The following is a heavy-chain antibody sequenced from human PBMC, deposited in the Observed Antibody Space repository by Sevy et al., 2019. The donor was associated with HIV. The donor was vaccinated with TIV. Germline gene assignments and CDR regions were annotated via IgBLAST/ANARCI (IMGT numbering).Heavy chain of an antibody. CDR1: GFTFDTYS. V-gene: IGHV3-21*01. Sequence: GGSLRLSCAASGFTFDTYSMNWVRQAPGKGLEWVSFIRGSSNYIYYADSVKGRFTVSRDNAKNSLYLQMNRVRAEDTAVYYCAKRLVSWDGRDVWGQGTTVTVSS. CDR2: IRGSSNYI. D-gene: IGHD1-26*01. J-gene: IGHJ6*02. CDR3: AKRLVSWDGRDV.